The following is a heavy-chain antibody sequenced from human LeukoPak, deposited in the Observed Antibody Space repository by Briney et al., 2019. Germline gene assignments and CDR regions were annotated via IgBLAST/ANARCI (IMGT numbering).Heavy chain of an antibody. CDR3: ARVRRPPYYYMDV. Sequence: ASVKVCCKASGYTFTGYYMHWVRQAPGQGLEWRGWINPNSGSTNYAQKVQGRVTMTRDTSNNTAYMELSRLRSDDTAVYYCARVRRPPYYYMDVWGKGTTVTVSS. J-gene: IGHJ6*03. CDR2: INPNSGST. CDR1: GYTFTGYY. V-gene: IGHV1-2*02.